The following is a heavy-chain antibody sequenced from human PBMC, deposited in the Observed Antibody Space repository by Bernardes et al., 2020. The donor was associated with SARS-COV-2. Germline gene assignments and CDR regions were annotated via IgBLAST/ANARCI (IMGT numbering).Heavy chain of an antibody. CDR1: GFTFSTYW. CDR2: IDPAGSEK. J-gene: IGHJ3*02. D-gene: IGHD3-10*01. V-gene: IGHV3-7*05. Sequence: GGSLRLSCGTSGFTFSTYWMSWVRQAPGKGLEWVANIDPAGSEKNYVGPVQGRFSISRDNVKNSLYLQMNGLRVEDTAVYYCARDSGPTDVRAFEIWGRGTLVTVSS. CDR3: ARDSGPTDVRAFEI.